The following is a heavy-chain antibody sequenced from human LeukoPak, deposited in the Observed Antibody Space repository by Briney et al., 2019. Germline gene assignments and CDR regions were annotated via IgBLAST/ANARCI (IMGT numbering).Heavy chain of an antibody. Sequence: ASVTVSCKASGNSFTGYYVHWVRQAPGQGLEWMGGIIPIFGTANYAQKFQGRVTITTDESTSTAYMELSSLRSEDTAVYYCARTRSGYPRDAFDIWGQGTMVTVSS. CDR1: GNSFTGYY. V-gene: IGHV1-69*05. D-gene: IGHD3-22*01. CDR3: ARTRSGYPRDAFDI. CDR2: IIPIFGTA. J-gene: IGHJ3*02.